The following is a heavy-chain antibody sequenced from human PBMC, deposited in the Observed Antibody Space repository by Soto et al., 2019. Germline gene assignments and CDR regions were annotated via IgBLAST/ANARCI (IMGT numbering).Heavy chain of an antibody. CDR2: IWYDGSNK. V-gene: IGHV3-33*08. Sequence: GGSLRLSCAASGFTFSSYGMHWVRQAPGKGLEWVAVIWYDGSNKYYADSVKGRFTISRDNSKNTLYLQMNSLRAEDTAVYYCARDAATGILDYWGQGTLVTVSS. D-gene: IGHD6-25*01. J-gene: IGHJ4*02. CDR3: ARDAATGILDY. CDR1: GFTFSSYG.